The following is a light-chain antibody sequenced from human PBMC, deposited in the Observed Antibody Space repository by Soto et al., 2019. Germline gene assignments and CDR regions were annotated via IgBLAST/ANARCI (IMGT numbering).Light chain of an antibody. CDR2: WAS. CDR3: QQYYTTLS. CDR1: QSVLYNSDNKNY. J-gene: IGKJ4*01. V-gene: IGKV4-1*01. Sequence: DIVMTQSPDSLAVSLGERATINRKSSQSVLYNSDNKNYLAWYQQKAGQPPKLLIYWASTRDSGVPDRFSGSGSGADFTLTISNLQAEDVAVYYCQQYYTTLSFGGGTKVEIK.